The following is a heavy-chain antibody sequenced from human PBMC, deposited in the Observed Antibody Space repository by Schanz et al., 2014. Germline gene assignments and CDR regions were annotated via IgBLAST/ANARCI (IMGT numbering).Heavy chain of an antibody. Sequence: VQVVESGGGLVQPGGSLRLSCAASGFSFSTYIMHWVRRAPGKGLDWVAAISSDGVHKSFADSVKGRFTISRDNSKNTLYLQMSSLRPEDAALYYCVRDDGGGYNQIDYWGQGALVTVSS. D-gene: IGHD5-12*01. J-gene: IGHJ4*02. CDR1: GFSFSTYI. CDR3: VRDDGGGYNQIDY. V-gene: IGHV3-30*04. CDR2: ISSDGVHK.